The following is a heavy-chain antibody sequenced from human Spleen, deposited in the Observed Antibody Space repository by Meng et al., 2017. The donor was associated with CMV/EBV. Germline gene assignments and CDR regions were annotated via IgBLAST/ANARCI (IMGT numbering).Heavy chain of an antibody. V-gene: IGHV4-4*07. CDR2: IYTSGST. J-gene: IGHJ5*01. D-gene: IGHD5-18*01. CDR1: GGYVSRYD. CDR3: ARDPVDTSFDS. Sequence: QVPLRASGPALVQPSATLPLTCTVCGGYVSRYDWSWIGQPAGKGLEWIGLIYTSGSTNYNPSLKSRVTMSVDTSTNQFSLKLSSVTAADTAVYYCARDPVDTSFDSWGQGTLVTVSS.